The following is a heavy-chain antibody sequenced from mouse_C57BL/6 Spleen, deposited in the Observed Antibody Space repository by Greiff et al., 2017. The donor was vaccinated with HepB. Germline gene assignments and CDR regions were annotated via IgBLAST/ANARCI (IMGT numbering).Heavy chain of an antibody. V-gene: IGHV5-4*01. Sequence: DVQLVESGGGLVKPGGSLKLSCAASGFTFSSYAMSWVRQTPEKRLEWVAPISDGGSYTYYPDNVKGRFTISRDNAKNNLYLQMSHLKSEDTAMYYCARDSVSWFAYWGQGTLGTVSA. CDR1: GFTFSSYA. J-gene: IGHJ3*01. CDR3: ARDSVSWFAY. CDR2: ISDGGSYT.